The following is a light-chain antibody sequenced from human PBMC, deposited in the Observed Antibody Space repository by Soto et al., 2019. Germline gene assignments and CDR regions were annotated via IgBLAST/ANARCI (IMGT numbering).Light chain of an antibody. CDR3: QQRINWPPIT. J-gene: IGKJ5*01. Sequence: EIVLTQSPAALSLSPGERXTLSCRASQSVSIYLAWYQQKPGQAPRLLIYDASNRATGIPARFSGSGSGTDFTLTISSLEPEDFAVYYCQQRINWPPITFGQGTRLEIK. V-gene: IGKV3-11*01. CDR1: QSVSIY. CDR2: DAS.